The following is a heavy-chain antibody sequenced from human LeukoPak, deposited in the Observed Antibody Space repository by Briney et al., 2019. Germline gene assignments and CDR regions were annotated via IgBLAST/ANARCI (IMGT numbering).Heavy chain of an antibody. V-gene: IGHV4-4*02. Sequence: PSGTLSLTCAVSGGSISSSNWWSWVRQPPGKGLEWIGEIYHSGSTNYNPSLKSRVTISVDKSKNQFSLKLSSVTAADTAVYYCARSGVAAAGTILDVWGQGTTVTVSS. CDR1: GGSISSSNW. CDR2: IYHSGST. J-gene: IGHJ6*02. CDR3: ARSGVAAAGTILDV. D-gene: IGHD6-13*01.